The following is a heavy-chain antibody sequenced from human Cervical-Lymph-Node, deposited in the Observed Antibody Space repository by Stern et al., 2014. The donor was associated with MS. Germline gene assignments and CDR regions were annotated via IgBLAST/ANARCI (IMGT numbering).Heavy chain of an antibody. D-gene: IGHD1-1*01. V-gene: IGHV1-69*01. CDR3: ATGGGADAFDI. CDR1: GGTFSSYA. J-gene: IGHJ3*02. Sequence: EQLVESGAEVKKPGSSVKVSCKASGGTFSSYAISWVRQAPGQGLEWIGGIIPIFATAHYAQKFQGKVTITADESTSTAYMELNSLRSDDTAVFYCATGGGADAFDIWGQGTMVTVSS. CDR2: IIPIFATA.